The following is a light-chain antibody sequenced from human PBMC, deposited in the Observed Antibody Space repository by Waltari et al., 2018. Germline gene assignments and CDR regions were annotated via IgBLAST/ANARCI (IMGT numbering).Light chain of an antibody. J-gene: IGLJ2*01. CDR1: STAVGGYNY. V-gene: IGLV2-14*01. CDR3: SSYTGSSTVV. Sequence: QAALTRPASVSGSPGHSITISCTGTSTAVGGYNYVTWDQQHPSKAPELMIYDVSKRPSGVFNSFSGSKSGNTASLTISGLEAEDEADYYCSSYTGSSTVVLGGGNKLTVL. CDR2: DVS.